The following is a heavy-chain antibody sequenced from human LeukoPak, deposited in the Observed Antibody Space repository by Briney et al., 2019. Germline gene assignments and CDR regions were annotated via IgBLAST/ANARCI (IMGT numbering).Heavy chain of an antibody. Sequence: PGGSLRLSCAASGFTFSSYWMSWVRQAPGKGLEGVANIKQDGSEKYYVDSVKGRFTISRDNAKNSLYLQMNSLRAEDTAVYYCARDMAAAVLDYYYYGMDVWGQGTTVTVSS. CDR1: GFTFSSYW. D-gene: IGHD6-13*01. CDR2: IKQDGSEK. V-gene: IGHV3-7*01. J-gene: IGHJ6*02. CDR3: ARDMAAAVLDYYYYGMDV.